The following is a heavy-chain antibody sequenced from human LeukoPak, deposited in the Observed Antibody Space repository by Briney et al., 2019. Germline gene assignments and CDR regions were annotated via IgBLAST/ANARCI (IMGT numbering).Heavy chain of an antibody. V-gene: IGHV1-18*01. J-gene: IGHJ4*02. CDR1: GYTFTNYG. Sequence: ASVKVSCKASGYTFTNYGLSWVRQAPGQGLEWMGWISGYNGNTNYAQQKLQGRVTMTTDTSTSTAYMELRSLRSDDTAVYYCARDLKRGYSSGRYSWGTGSSNDYWGQGTLVTVSS. CDR3: ARDLKRGYSSGRYSWGTGSSNDY. D-gene: IGHD6-19*01. CDR2: ISGYNGNT.